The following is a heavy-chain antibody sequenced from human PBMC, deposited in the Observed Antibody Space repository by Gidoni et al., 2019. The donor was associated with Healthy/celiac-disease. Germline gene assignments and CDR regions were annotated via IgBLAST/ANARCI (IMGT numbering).Heavy chain of an antibody. Sequence: QVQLVQSGAEVKKPGASVKVSCKASGYTFTSYDINWVRQANGQGLEWMGWMNPNSGNTGYAQKFQGRVTMTRNTSISTAYMELSSLRSEDTAVYYCGVDIVVVPAAIKGKNWFDPWGQGTLVTVSS. J-gene: IGHJ5*02. V-gene: IGHV1-8*01. CDR2: MNPNSGNT. D-gene: IGHD2-2*02. CDR3: GVDIVVVPAAIKGKNWFDP. CDR1: GYTFTSYD.